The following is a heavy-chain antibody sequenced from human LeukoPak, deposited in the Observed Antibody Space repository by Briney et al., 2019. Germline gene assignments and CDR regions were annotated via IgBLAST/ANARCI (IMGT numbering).Heavy chain of an antibody. CDR3: ARMRSGWYVDY. V-gene: IGHV3-48*01. D-gene: IGHD6-19*01. J-gene: IGHJ4*02. CDR2: ISPSSSTT. CDR1: GFTFSSYN. Sequence: GGSLRLSCAASGFTFSSYNMNWVRRAPGKGLEWISYISPSSSTTYYADSVKGRFTISRDNAKNSLYLQMNSLRAEDTAVYYCARMRSGWYVDYWGQGTLVTVSS.